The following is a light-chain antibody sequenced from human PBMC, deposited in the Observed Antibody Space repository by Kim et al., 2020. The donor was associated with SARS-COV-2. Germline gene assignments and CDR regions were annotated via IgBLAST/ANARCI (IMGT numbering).Light chain of an antibody. CDR2: WAS. J-gene: IGKJ2*01. Sequence: DIVMTQSPDSLAVSLGERATINCKSSQSVLYSSNNKNYLAWYQQKPGQPPKLLIYWASTRESGVPDRFSGSGSGTDFTLTIRSLQAEDVAVYYCQQYYSTPMYTFGQGTKLEI. V-gene: IGKV4-1*01. CDR3: QQYYSTPMYT. CDR1: QSVLYSSNNKNY.